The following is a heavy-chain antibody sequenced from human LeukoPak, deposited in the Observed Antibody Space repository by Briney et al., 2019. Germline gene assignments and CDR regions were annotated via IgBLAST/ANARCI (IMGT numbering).Heavy chain of an antibody. CDR3: ARRPDSSSWYSYFDY. J-gene: IGHJ4*02. D-gene: IGHD6-13*01. V-gene: IGHV4-59*08. CDR1: GGSISSYY. CDR2: IYYSGST. Sequence: SETLSLTCTVSGGSISSYYWSWIRQPPGKGLEWIGYIYYSGSTNYNPSLKSRVTISVDTSKNQFSLKLSSVTAADTAVYYCARRPDSSSWYSYFDYWGQGTLVTVSS.